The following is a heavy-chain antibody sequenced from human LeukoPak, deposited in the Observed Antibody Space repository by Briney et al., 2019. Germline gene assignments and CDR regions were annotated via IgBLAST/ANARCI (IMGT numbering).Heavy chain of an antibody. Sequence: PGGSLRLSCAASGFTFSSYVMRWVRQAPGKGLEWVAVISYDGSNKFYADSVKGRFTISRDNSKNTLYLQMNILRPEDTAVYYCAWDYGDYGASLDYWGQGTLVTVSS. CDR1: GFTFSSYV. D-gene: IGHD4-17*01. CDR3: AWDYGDYGASLDY. V-gene: IGHV3-30-3*01. CDR2: ISYDGSNK. J-gene: IGHJ4*02.